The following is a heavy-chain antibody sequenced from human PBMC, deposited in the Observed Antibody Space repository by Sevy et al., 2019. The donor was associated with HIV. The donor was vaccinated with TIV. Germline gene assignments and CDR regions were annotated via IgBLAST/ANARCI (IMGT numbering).Heavy chain of an antibody. CDR1: GFTFSGSA. V-gene: IGHV3-73*01. D-gene: IGHD5-12*01. J-gene: IGHJ6*03. Sequence: GGSLRLSCAASGFTFSGSAMHWVRQASGKGLEWVGRIRSKANSYATAYAASVKGRFTISRDDSKNTAYLQMNSLKTXXXXVYYCTRRGFDGYDHWGYYYYYMDVWGKGTTVTVSS. CDR2: IRSKANSYAT. CDR3: TRRGFDGYDHWGYYYYYMDV.